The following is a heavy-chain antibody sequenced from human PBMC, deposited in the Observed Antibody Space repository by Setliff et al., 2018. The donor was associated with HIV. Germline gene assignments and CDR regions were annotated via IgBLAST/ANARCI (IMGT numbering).Heavy chain of an antibody. CDR3: ARAQSTGYLYFDS. V-gene: IGHV3-20*04. D-gene: IGHD3-22*01. CDR1: GFTFDDYG. J-gene: IGHJ4*02. Sequence: GGSLRLSCAASGFTFDDYGMSWVRQAPGKGLEWVSLISWDGSSTFYADSVKGRFTISRDYGKNSLYLQMDSLRAEDTALYYCARAQSTGYLYFDSWGQGTLVTVSS. CDR2: ISWDGSST.